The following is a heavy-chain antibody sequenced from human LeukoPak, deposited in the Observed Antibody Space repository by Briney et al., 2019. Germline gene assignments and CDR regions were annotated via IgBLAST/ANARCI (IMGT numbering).Heavy chain of an antibody. J-gene: IGHJ5*02. CDR1: GFTFSSYA. V-gene: IGHV3-7*01. D-gene: IGHD1-26*01. CDR3: ARHGPRYSGSYHNWFDP. Sequence: GGSLRLSCAASGFTFSSYAMSWVRQAPGKGLEWVANINEDGSDKYYVDSVKGRFTVSRDNAKTSLYLQMNSLRAEDTAIYYCARHGPRYSGSYHNWFDPWGQGTLVTVSS. CDR2: INEDGSDK.